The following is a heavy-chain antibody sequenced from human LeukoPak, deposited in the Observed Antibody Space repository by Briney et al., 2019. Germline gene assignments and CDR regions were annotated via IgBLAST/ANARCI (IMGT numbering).Heavy chain of an antibody. J-gene: IGHJ5*02. Sequence: PGRSLRLSCAASGFTFDDFAMHWVRQAPGKGLEWVSSISWNSGSIGYADSVEGRFTISRDNAQDSLYLQMNSLRPEDTALYYCAKDSVYYSSWYDHWGQGTLVTVSS. V-gene: IGHV3-9*01. CDR3: AKDSVYYSSWYDH. D-gene: IGHD3-10*01. CDR2: ISWNSGSI. CDR1: GFTFDDFA.